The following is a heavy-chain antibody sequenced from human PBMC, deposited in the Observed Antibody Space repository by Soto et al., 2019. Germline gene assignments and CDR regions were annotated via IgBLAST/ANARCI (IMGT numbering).Heavy chain of an antibody. V-gene: IGHV3-30*18. CDR1: GFTFSSYG. CDR3: AKEGGLSGSYYISSSYYFDC. D-gene: IGHD1-26*01. CDR2: ISYDGSNT. Sequence: GGSLRLSCVASGFTFSSYGIHWVRQAPGKGLEWVAIISYDGSNTYYADSVKGRFTISRDNSKNTLYLQMNSLRAEDTSVYYCAKEGGLSGSYYISSSYYFDCWGQGTLVTVSS. J-gene: IGHJ4*02.